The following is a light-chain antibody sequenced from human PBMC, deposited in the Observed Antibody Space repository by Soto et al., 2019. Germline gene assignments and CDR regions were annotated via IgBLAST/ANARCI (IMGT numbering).Light chain of an antibody. CDR2: GAS. Sequence: IVMAQSPAPLSGSPGGRATPSCRASQSVSSSYLAWYQQKPGQTPRLLIYGASNRATGIPDRFSGSGSGTDFTLTISRLEPEDFAVYYCQQYGSPLTFGGGTKVDIK. V-gene: IGKV3-20*01. J-gene: IGKJ4*01. CDR3: QQYGSPLT. CDR1: QSVSSSY.